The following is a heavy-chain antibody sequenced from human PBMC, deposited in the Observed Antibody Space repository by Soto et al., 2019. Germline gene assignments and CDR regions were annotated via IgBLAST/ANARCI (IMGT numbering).Heavy chain of an antibody. J-gene: IGHJ4*02. CDR3: ARAVPFGIAAAGTFPRDTKFDY. D-gene: IGHD6-13*01. V-gene: IGHV4-59*01. CDR1: GGSISSYY. Sequence: SETLSLTCTVSGGSISSYYWSWIRQPPGKGLEWIGYIYYSGSTNYNPSLKSRVTISVDTSKNQFSLKLSSVTAADTAVYYCARAVPFGIAAAGTFPRDTKFDYWGQGPLVTVSS. CDR2: IYYSGST.